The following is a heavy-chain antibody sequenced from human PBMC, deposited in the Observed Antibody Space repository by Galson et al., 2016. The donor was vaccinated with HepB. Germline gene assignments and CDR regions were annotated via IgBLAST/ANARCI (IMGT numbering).Heavy chain of an antibody. Sequence: SLRLSCAGSGFIVSSHYMNWVRQTPGKGLEWVAIIYSGGATYYADSVKGRFTISRDNPNNNVYLQMNSLRGEDTAVYYCARDPGRIASAGHLDYWGQGTLVTVSS. CDR1: GFIVSSHY. V-gene: IGHV3-53*01. D-gene: IGHD6-13*01. J-gene: IGHJ4*02. CDR3: ARDPGRIASAGHLDY. CDR2: IYSGGAT.